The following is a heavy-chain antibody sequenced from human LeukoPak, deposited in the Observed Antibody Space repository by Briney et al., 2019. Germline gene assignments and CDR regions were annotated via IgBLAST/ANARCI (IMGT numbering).Heavy chain of an antibody. CDR3: ARAARGSSSPYWYFDL. D-gene: IGHD6-13*01. Sequence: GASVKVSCKASGYTFTSYGISWVRQAPGQGLEWMGWISAYNGNTNYAQKLQGRVTMTTDTSTSTAYMELRSLRSDDTAVYYCARAARGSSSPYWYFDLWGRGTLVTVSS. V-gene: IGHV1-18*01. J-gene: IGHJ2*01. CDR2: ISAYNGNT. CDR1: GYTFTSYG.